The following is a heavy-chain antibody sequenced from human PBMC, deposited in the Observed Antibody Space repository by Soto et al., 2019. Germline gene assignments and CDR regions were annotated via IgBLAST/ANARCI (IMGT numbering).Heavy chain of an antibody. CDR3: ARVRGGSRKPFDI. J-gene: IGHJ3*02. CDR2: IYYSGST. V-gene: IGHV4-59*01. D-gene: IGHD3-10*01. CDR1: GGSISTYY. Sequence: PSETLSLTCTISGGSISTYYWGWIRQPPGKGLECIGYIYYSGSTSYNPSLVSRVTISVDTSKNQFSLKLSSVTAADTAIYYCARVRGGSRKPFDIWGQGTMVTV.